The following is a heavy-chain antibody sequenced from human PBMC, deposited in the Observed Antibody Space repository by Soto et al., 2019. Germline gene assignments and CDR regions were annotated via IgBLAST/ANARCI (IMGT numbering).Heavy chain of an antibody. Sequence: GASVKVSCKASGYTFTSYGISWVRQAPGQGLEWMGWISAYNGNTNYAQKLQGRVTMTTDTSTSTAYMELRSLRSDDTAVYYCARDAACSGGSCYSYAFDIWGQGTMGTVSS. CDR1: GYTFTSYG. D-gene: IGHD2-15*01. J-gene: IGHJ3*02. CDR2: ISAYNGNT. V-gene: IGHV1-18*01. CDR3: ARDAACSGGSCYSYAFDI.